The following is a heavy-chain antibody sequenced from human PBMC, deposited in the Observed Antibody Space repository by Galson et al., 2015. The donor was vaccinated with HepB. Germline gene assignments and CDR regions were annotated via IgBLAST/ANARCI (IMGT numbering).Heavy chain of an antibody. V-gene: IGHV4-61*01. Sequence: SETLSLTCSVSGVSVSRGSFYWHWIRQPPGKGLEWIGYISYSGSTSYNSSLQSRVAISLDTSKNRFSLELSSVTAADTAVYYCARHFEVWSGFFRQGYGLDVWGRGTTVTVS. D-gene: IGHD3-3*01. CDR2: ISYSGST. J-gene: IGHJ6*02. CDR3: ARHFEVWSGFFRQGYGLDV. CDR1: GVSVSRGSFY.